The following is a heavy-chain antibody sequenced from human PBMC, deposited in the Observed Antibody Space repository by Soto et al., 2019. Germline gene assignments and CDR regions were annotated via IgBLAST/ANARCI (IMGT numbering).Heavy chain of an antibody. CDR1: GGSISSYY. Sequence: SETLSLTCTVSGGSISSYYWSWIRQPPGKGLEWIGYIYYSGSTNYNPSLKSRVTISVDTSKNQFSLKLSSVTAADTAVYYCARTGRPHYDFWSGYPNWFDPWGQGTLVTVSS. V-gene: IGHV4-59*01. D-gene: IGHD3-3*01. CDR2: IYYSGST. J-gene: IGHJ5*02. CDR3: ARTGRPHYDFWSGYPNWFDP.